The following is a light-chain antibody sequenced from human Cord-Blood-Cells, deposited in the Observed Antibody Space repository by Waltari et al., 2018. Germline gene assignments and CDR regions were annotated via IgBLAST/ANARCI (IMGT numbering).Light chain of an antibody. V-gene: IGKV2-30*01. CDR1: QSLVYNDVNTY. Sequence: DVVMTQSPLSLPVTLGQPASISCRSSQSLVYNDVNTYLNWFQQRPGQSPRRLIYKVSNRDSGVPDRFSGSGSGTDFTLKISRVEAEDVGVYYCMQGTHWPLTFGGGTKVEIK. CDR3: MQGTHWPLT. J-gene: IGKJ4*01. CDR2: KVS.